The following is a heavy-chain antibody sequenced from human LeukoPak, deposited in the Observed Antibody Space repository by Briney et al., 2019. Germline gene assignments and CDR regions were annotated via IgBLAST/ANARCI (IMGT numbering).Heavy chain of an antibody. Sequence: ASVKVSCRVSGYTLTELSMHWVRQAPGKGLEWMGGFDPEDGETIYAQKFQGRVTMTEDASTDTAYMELSSLRSEDTAVYYCATDNDPNWGAFDIWGQGTMVTVSS. CDR2: FDPEDGET. V-gene: IGHV1-24*01. CDR3: ATDNDPNWGAFDI. J-gene: IGHJ3*02. CDR1: GYTLTELS. D-gene: IGHD3-16*01.